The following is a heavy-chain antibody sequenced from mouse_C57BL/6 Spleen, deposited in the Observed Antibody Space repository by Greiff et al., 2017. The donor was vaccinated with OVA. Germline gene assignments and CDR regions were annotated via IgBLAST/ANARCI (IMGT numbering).Heavy chain of an antibody. CDR3: ARAYGSSWYFDV. V-gene: IGHV1-20*01. Sequence: EVQLVESGPDLVKPGDSVKISCTASGYSFTGYFMNWVMQSHGKSLEWIGRINPYTGDTFSNQKFKGKATLTVDKSSSTAHMELRSLTSEDSAVYYCARAYGSSWYFDVWGTGTTVTVSS. J-gene: IGHJ1*03. CDR1: GYSFTGYF. D-gene: IGHD1-1*01. CDR2: INPYTGDT.